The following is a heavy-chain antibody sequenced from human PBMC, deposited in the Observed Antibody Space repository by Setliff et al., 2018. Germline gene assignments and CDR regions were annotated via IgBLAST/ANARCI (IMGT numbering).Heavy chain of an antibody. CDR2: IYSSGFT. CDR3: ARQPPLNWAIPFDL. V-gene: IGHV4-59*08. D-gene: IGHD7-27*01. Sequence: SETLSLTCTVSGGSITNFYWNWIRQSPGKGLEWIGYIYSSGFTNYNPSLKSRLTMSVDTSKNQFSLHLSSMTAADTAVYYCARQPPLNWAIPFDLWGQGKRVTVSS. J-gene: IGHJ3*01. CDR1: GGSITNFY.